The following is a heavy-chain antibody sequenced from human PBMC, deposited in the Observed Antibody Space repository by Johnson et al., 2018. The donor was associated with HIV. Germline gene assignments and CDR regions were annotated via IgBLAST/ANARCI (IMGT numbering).Heavy chain of an antibody. CDR1: GFNFSNDA. CDR2: MSYNASNK. D-gene: IGHD5-24*01. J-gene: IGHJ3*02. V-gene: IGHV3-30*04. CDR3: AKDGRDELRAFDI. Sequence: QVQLVESGGGVVQPGRSLRLPCAASGFNFSNDAIHWVRQAPGKGLEWVAIMSYNASNKYYADSVMVRFTVSRDNSKNTLYLQMNGLGPEDTAVYYCAKDGRDELRAFDIWGQGTMVTVSS.